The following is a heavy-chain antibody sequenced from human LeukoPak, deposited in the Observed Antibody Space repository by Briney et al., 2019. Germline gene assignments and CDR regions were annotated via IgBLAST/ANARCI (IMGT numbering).Heavy chain of an antibody. D-gene: IGHD3-10*01. CDR2: IYPGDSDT. J-gene: IGHJ4*02. CDR1: GYSFTSYW. V-gene: IGHV5-51*01. Sequence: GESLKISCKGSGYSFTSYWIGWVRQMPGKGLEWMGIIYPGDSDTRYSPSFQGQVTISADKSISTAYLQWSSLKASDTAMYYCARHDYGSGSYYTIFDYWGQGTLVTVSS. CDR3: ARHDYGSGSYYTIFDY.